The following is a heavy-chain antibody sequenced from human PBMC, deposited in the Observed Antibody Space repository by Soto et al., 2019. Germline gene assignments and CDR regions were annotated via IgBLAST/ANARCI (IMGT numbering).Heavy chain of an antibody. J-gene: IGHJ1*01. Sequence: QVQLQESGPGLVKPSQTLSLTCTISGGSIREGGYYWTWIRQYPEKGLEWIGFIYHDGGIYYNPSLKSRVTMSVDDSKRQFSLRLTSMSAADAAVYYCAAERGDTAVNRILVFWGQGTLVTVSS. CDR1: GGSIREGGYY. V-gene: IGHV4-31*03. CDR3: AAERGDTAVNRILVF. CDR2: IYHDGGI. D-gene: IGHD5-18*01.